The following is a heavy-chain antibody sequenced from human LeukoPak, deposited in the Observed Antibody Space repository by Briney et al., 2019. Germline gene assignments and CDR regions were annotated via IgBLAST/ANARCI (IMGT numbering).Heavy chain of an antibody. D-gene: IGHD5-18*01. V-gene: IGHV3-74*01. CDR1: GFTFSDTW. CDR3: ARGAMVYKYFDY. CDR2: IRSDGSDT. J-gene: IGHJ4*02. Sequence: PGGSLRLSCAASGFTFSDTWMHWVRQAPGEGLVWVSRIRSDGSDTRYAESVKGRFTISRDNAKNTLYLQMNSLRAEDTAVYYCARGAMVYKYFDYWGQGTLVTVSS.